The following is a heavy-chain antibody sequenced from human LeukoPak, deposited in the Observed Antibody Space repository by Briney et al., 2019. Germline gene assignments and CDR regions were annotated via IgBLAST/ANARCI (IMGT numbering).Heavy chain of an antibody. V-gene: IGHV4-30-4*08. CDR3: ARPDPGTRRYFQH. CDR1: GGSISSGDYY. J-gene: IGHJ1*01. Sequence: SETLSLTCTVSGGSISSGDYYWSWIRQPPGKGLEWIGYIYYSGSTYYNPSLKSRVTISVDTSKNQFSLKLTSVTAADTAVYYCARPDPGTRRYFQHWGQGTLVTVSS. CDR2: IYYSGST.